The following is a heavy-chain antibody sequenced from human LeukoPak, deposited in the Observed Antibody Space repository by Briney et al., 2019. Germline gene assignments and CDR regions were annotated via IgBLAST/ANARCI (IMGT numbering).Heavy chain of an antibody. Sequence: GESLKISCKGSGYIFTSYWIAWVRQMPGKGLEWMGIIHPGDSDTRYSPSFQGQVTISADKSINTAYLQWSSLKASDTAIYYCARHGGYCSSSSCYAPFDYWGRGTLVTVSS. CDR3: ARHGGYCSSSSCYAPFDY. D-gene: IGHD2-2*01. CDR2: IHPGDSDT. J-gene: IGHJ4*02. V-gene: IGHV5-51*01. CDR1: GYIFTSYW.